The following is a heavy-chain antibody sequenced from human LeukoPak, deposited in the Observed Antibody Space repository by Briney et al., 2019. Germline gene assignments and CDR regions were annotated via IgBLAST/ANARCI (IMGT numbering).Heavy chain of an antibody. CDR1: GFSLNTTGVN. J-gene: IGHJ4*02. CDR2: IYWDDAN. CDR3: AHYHSAGFPDS. D-gene: IGHD3-22*01. Sequence: ESGPTLVNPTQTLTLTCTFSGFSLNTTGVNVGWIRQPPGKALEWLAVIYWDDANRYSPSLKSRLTITKDTSKNQVVLTMTNMDPADTATYYCAHYHSAGFPDSWGQGILVTVSS. V-gene: IGHV2-5*02.